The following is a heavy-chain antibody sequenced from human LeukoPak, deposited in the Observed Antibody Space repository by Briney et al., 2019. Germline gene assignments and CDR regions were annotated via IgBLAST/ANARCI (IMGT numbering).Heavy chain of an antibody. CDR1: GFTFSSYW. CDR2: IKQDGSEK. J-gene: IGHJ6*02. V-gene: IGHV3-7*01. D-gene: IGHD6-13*01. Sequence: GGSLRLSCAASGFTFSSYWMSWVRQAPGKGLEWVANIKQDGSEKYYVDSVKGRFTISRDNAKNSLYLQMNSLRAEDTAVYYCARGGSSSWYDPYYYYGMDVWGQGTTVTVSS. CDR3: ARGGSSSWYDPYYYYGMDV.